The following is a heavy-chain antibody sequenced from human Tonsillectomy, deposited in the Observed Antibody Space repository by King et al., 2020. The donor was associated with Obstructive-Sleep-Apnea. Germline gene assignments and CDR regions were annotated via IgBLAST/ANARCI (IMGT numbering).Heavy chain of an antibody. CDR1: GFTFSSYG. CDR2: IRYDGSNK. J-gene: IGHJ1*01. Sequence: VQLVESGGGVVQPGGSLRLFCAASGFTFSSYGMHWVRQAPGKGLEWVAFIRYDGSNKYYADSLKGRFTISRDNSKNTLYLQMNSLRAEDTAMYYCAKDRGKYGDYSAYFQHWGQGTLVTVSS. V-gene: IGHV3-30*02. CDR3: AKDRGKYGDYSAYFQH. D-gene: IGHD4-17*01.